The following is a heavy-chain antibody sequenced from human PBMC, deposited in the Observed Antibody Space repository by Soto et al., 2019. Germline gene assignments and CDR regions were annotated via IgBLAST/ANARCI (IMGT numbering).Heavy chain of an antibody. D-gene: IGHD1-1*01. J-gene: IGHJ4*02. CDR1: GFTFSSYA. Sequence: GGSLRLSCAASGFTFSSYAMSWGRQAPGKGRGWVSAISGSGGSTYYADSAKGRFTISRHNSKNTLYLQMNSLRAEETAVHYCAKETYRSTPQKFFPFDYSGQGTLVTVSS. CDR2: ISGSGGST. CDR3: AKETYRSTPQKFFPFDY. V-gene: IGHV3-23*01.